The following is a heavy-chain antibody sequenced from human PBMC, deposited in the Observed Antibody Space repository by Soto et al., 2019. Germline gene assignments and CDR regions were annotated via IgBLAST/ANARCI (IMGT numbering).Heavy chain of an antibody. CDR3: ARELPTAIRGGYYYSYGMDV. V-gene: IGHV3-74*01. J-gene: IGHJ6*02. CDR1: GFTLSSYW. CDR2: INSDGSST. D-gene: IGHD2-2*02. Sequence: EVQLLESGGGLVQPGGSLRLSCAASGFTLSSYWMHWVRQAPGKGLVWVSRINSDGSSTSYADSVKGRFTISRDNAKNTLYLQMNSLRVEDTAVYYCARELPTAIRGGYYYSYGMDVWGQGTTVTVSS.